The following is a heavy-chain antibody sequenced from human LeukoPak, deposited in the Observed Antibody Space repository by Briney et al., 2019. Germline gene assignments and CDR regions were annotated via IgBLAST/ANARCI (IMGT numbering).Heavy chain of an antibody. CDR1: GGSISGYY. CDR3: ARRKGLAARPGWFDP. CDR2: INHSGST. V-gene: IGHV4-34*01. D-gene: IGHD6-6*01. J-gene: IGHJ5*02. Sequence: SETLSLTCTVSGGSISGYYWSWIRQPPGKGLEWIGEINHSGSTNYNPSLKSRVTISVDTSKNQFSLKLSSVTAADTAVYYCARRKGLAARPGWFDPWGQGTLVTVSS.